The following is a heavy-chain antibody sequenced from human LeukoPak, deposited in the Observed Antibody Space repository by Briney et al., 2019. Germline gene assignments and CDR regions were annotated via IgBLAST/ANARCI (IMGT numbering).Heavy chain of an antibody. V-gene: IGHV3-48*02. J-gene: IGHJ4*02. CDR3: APHRDGSYPFDY. Sequence: GGSLRLSCAAAGFTFSSYSMNWVRQAPGKGLEWISYISSSSSTIYYADSVQGRLTISRDNAKNSLCLQMSSLRDEDTAVYYCAPHRDGSYPFDYWGQGTLVTVSS. CDR1: GFTFSSYS. CDR2: ISSSSSTI. D-gene: IGHD1-26*01.